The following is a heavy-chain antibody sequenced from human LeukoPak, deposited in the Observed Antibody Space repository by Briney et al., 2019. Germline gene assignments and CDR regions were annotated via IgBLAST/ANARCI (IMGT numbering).Heavy chain of an antibody. Sequence: PGGSLRLSCAASGFTFSSYWMSWVRQAPGKGLEWVANIKQDGSEKYYVDSVKGRFTISRDNAKNSLYLQMNSLRVEDTAVYYCARDSSGWLSGAFDFWGQGTMVTVSS. CDR1: GFTFSSYW. J-gene: IGHJ3*01. V-gene: IGHV3-7*04. CDR3: ARDSSGWLSGAFDF. D-gene: IGHD6-19*01. CDR2: IKQDGSEK.